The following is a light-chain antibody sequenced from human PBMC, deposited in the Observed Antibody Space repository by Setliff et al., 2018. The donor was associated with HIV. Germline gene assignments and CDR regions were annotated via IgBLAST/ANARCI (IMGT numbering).Light chain of an antibody. J-gene: IGKJ3*01. CDR3: QHVHSYPCT. CDR1: QEIGSY. Sequence: DIQLTQSPSFLSASVGDRVTITCRASQEIGSYLAWYQQKSGRAPKLLIYAASTLQSGVPSRFSGYESGTYFSLTISSLQPEDSATYYCQHVHSYPCTFGP. CDR2: AAS. V-gene: IGKV1-9*01.